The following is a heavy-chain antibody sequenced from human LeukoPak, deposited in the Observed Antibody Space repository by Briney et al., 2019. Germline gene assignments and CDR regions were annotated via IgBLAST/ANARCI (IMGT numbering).Heavy chain of an antibody. Sequence: SETLSLTCSASGGSISSYSWGWIRRPAGKGLEWMGRIQTSGATNYNPSLKSRVTISVDTSKNQFSLKLSSVTAADTAVYYCARGLDYDFWSGYYSYYYYYMDVWGKGTTVTVSS. D-gene: IGHD3-3*01. V-gene: IGHV4-4*07. CDR1: GGSISSYS. CDR3: ARGLDYDFWSGYYSYYYYYMDV. J-gene: IGHJ6*03. CDR2: IQTSGAT.